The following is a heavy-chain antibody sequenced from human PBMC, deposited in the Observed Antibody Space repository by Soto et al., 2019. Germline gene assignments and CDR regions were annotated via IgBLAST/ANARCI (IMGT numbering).Heavy chain of an antibody. CDR3: ARVGGFGATTIDY. J-gene: IGHJ4*02. CDR2: IYYSGNT. CDR1: GGSISSGDYY. D-gene: IGHD3-10*01. V-gene: IGHV4-30-4*01. Sequence: QVQLQESGPGLVKPSQTLSLTCTVSGGSISSGDYYWSWIRQPPGKGLVWIGYIYYSGNTYYKPSLKSRVTISVDTSKNQFSLKLSSVTAADTAVYYCARVGGFGATTIDYWGQVTLVTVSS.